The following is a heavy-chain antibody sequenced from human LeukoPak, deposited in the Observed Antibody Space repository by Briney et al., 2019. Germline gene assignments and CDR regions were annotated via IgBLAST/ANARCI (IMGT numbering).Heavy chain of an antibody. CDR1: GYTFNGYY. CDR2: INPNSGGT. Sequence: ASVKVSCKASGYTFNGYYMHWVRQAPGQGLEWMGWINPNSGGTNYAQKFQGRVTMTRDTSISTAYMELSKLRSDDTAVYYCARGSYDYVWGTLSSTFDYWGQGTLVTVSS. V-gene: IGHV1-2*02. J-gene: IGHJ4*02. D-gene: IGHD3-16*01. CDR3: ARGSYDYVWGTLSSTFDY.